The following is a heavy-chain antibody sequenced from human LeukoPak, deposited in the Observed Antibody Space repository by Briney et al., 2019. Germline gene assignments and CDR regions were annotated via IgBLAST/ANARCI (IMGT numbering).Heavy chain of an antibody. J-gene: IGHJ4*02. CDR1: GGSISSYY. CDR3: AREWTYSSGFDY. CDR2: IYYSGST. Sequence: SETLSLTCTVSGGSISSYYWSWIRQPPGKGLEWIGYIYYSGSTNYSPSLKSRVTISVDTSKNQFSLKLSSVTAADTAVYYCAREWTYSSGFDYWGQGTLVTVSS. V-gene: IGHV4-59*01. D-gene: IGHD6-19*01.